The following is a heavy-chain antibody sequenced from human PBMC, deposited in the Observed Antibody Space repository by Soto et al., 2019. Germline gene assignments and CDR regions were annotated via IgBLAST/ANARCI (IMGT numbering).Heavy chain of an antibody. D-gene: IGHD6-13*01. CDR2: IRSKANSYAT. Sequence: GGSLRLSCAASGFTFSGSAMHWVRQASGKGLEWVGRIRSKANSYATAYAASVKGRFTISRDDSKNTAYLQMNSLKTEDTAVYYCTRQGQQLDHYYYYYMDVWGKGTTVTVSS. CDR1: GFTFSGSA. CDR3: TRQGQQLDHYYYYYMDV. V-gene: IGHV3-73*01. J-gene: IGHJ6*03.